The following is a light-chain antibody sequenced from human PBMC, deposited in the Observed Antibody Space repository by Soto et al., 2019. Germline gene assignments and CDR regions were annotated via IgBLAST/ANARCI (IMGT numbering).Light chain of an antibody. Sequence: QSALAQPPSASGSPGQSVTISCTGTSSDVGHYNYVSWYQQHPGKAPKLMIYEVSKRPSGVPDRFSGSKSDNTASLTVSGLQAEDEADYYCSSYAGSNRVFGTGTKVTVL. CDR1: SSDVGHYNY. V-gene: IGLV2-8*01. CDR2: EVS. CDR3: SSYAGSNRV. J-gene: IGLJ1*01.